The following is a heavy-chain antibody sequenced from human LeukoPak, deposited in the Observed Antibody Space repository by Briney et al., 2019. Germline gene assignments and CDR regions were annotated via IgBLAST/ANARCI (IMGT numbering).Heavy chain of an antibody. CDR1: GYTFTSYA. J-gene: IGHJ3*02. D-gene: IGHD4-17*01. CDR2: INTNTGNP. Sequence: ASVKVSCKASGYTFTSYAMNWVRQAPGQGLEWMGWINTNTGNPTYAQGFTGRFVLSLDTSVSTAYLQIRSLKAEDTAVYYCARELDYGDYSGGAFDIWGQGTMVTVSS. V-gene: IGHV7-4-1*02. CDR3: ARELDYGDYSGGAFDI.